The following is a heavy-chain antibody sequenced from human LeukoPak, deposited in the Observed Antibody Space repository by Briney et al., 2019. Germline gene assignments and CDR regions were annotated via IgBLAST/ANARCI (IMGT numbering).Heavy chain of an antibody. CDR1: GDSISSDGYS. CDR2: IYYSGST. D-gene: IGHD6-13*01. J-gene: IGHJ4*02. Sequence: SETLSLTCAVSGDSISSDGYSWSWIRQPPGKGLEWIGYIYYSGSTNYNPSLKSRVTISVDTSKNQFSLKLSSVTAADTAVYYCARGEDSSSWYYFDYWGQGTLVTVSS. CDR3: ARGEDSSSWYYFDY. V-gene: IGHV4-61*08.